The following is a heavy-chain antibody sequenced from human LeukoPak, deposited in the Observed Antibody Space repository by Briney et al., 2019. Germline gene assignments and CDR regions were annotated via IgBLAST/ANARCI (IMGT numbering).Heavy chain of an antibody. V-gene: IGHV1-69*06. CDR3: ARGIINTGYYYDSSGYFDFDY. CDR1: GGTFSSYA. D-gene: IGHD3-22*01. J-gene: IGHJ4*02. CDR2: IIPIFGTA. Sequence: ASVKVSCKASGGTFSSYAISWVRQAPGQGLEWMGGIIPIFGTANYAQKFQGRVTITADKSTSTAYMELSSLRSEDMAVYYCARGIINTGYYYDSSGYFDFDYWGQGTLVTVSS.